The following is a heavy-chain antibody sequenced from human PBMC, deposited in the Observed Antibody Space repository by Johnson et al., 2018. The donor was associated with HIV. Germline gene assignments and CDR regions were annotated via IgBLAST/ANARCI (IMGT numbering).Heavy chain of an antibody. J-gene: IGHJ3*02. CDR2: IYSGGST. D-gene: IGHD5-18*01. CDR1: GFTVSSNY. V-gene: IGHV3-66*01. CDR3: ARVGGYRAFDI. Sequence: EKLVESGGGLVQPGGSLRLSCAASGFTVSSNYMSWVRQAPGKGLEWVSVIYSGGSTYYADSVKGRFTISRDNSKNSWYLQMNSLSAGDTAVYYFARVGGYRAFDIWGQGTMVTVSS.